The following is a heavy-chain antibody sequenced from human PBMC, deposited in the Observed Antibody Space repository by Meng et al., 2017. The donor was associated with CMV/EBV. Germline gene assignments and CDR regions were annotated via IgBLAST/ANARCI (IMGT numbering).Heavy chain of an antibody. V-gene: IGHV3-48*03. Sequence: GESLKISCAASGFTFSSYAMSWVRQAPGKGLEWVSYISSSGSTIYYADSVKGRFTISRDNAKNSLYLQMNSLRAEDTAVYYCARGRSGSSRDRGAFDIWGQGTMVTVSS. CDR2: ISSSGSTI. J-gene: IGHJ3*02. CDR3: ARGRSGSSRDRGAFDI. D-gene: IGHD1-26*01. CDR1: GFTFSSYA.